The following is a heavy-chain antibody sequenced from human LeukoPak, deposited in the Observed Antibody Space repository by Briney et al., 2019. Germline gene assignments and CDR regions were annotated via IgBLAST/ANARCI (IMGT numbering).Heavy chain of an antibody. V-gene: IGHV1-8*01. CDR2: MNPNSGKT. CDR1: GYTFTRYD. J-gene: IGHJ6*02. CDR3: ARVRGYYYGMDV. Sequence: GASVKVSCKASGYTFTRYDINWVRQATGQGLEWMGWMNPNSGKTGYAQKFQGRVTMTRNTSISTAYMELSSLRSEDTAVYYCARVRGYYYGMDVWRQGTTVTVSS.